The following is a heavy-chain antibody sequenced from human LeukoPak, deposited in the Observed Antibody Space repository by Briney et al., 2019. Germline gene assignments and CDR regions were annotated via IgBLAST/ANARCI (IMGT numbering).Heavy chain of an antibody. CDR1: GFIFSSYA. J-gene: IGHJ4*02. D-gene: IGHD5-12*01. V-gene: IGHV3-30-3*01. CDR3: ARAHSTQWIAGNDY. Sequence: GGSPRLSCAASGFIFSSYAMHWVRQAPGKGLEWVAVISYDGSNKYYADSVKGRFTISRDNSKNTLYLQMNSLRAEDTAVYYCARAHSTQWIAGNDYWGQGTLVTVSS. CDR2: ISYDGSNK.